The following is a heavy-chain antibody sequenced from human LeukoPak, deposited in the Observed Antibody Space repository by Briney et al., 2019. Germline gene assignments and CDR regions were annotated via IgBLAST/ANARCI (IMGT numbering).Heavy chain of an antibody. V-gene: IGHV3-20*04. CDR2: INWNGGST. CDR3: ARDYDSSGYSDAFDI. D-gene: IGHD3-22*01. Sequence: GASVRLSCAASGFTFDDYGMSWVRQAPGKGLEWVSGINWNGGSTGYADSAKGRFTISRDNAKNSLYLQMNSLRAEDTALYYCARDYDSSGYSDAFDIWGQGTMVTVS. CDR1: GFTFDDYG. J-gene: IGHJ3*02.